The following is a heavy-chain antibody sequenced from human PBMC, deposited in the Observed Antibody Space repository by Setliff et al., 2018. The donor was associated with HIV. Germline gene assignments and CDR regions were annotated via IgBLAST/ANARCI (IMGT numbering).Heavy chain of an antibody. CDR3: ARDDGGYNYAEVFDV. Sequence: ASVKVSCKASGYMFIAYGMSWVRRAPGQGLEWMGWIGPYNGRTEYAQEFQGRVSLTIDTSASTAYMELRSLRSDDTAVYYCARDDGGYNYAEVFDVWGQGTMVTVSS. D-gene: IGHD3-16*01. CDR2: IGPYNGRT. J-gene: IGHJ3*01. CDR1: GYMFIAYG. V-gene: IGHV1-18*01.